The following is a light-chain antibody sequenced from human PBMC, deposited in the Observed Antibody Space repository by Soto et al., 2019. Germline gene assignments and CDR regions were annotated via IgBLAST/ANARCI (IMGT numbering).Light chain of an antibody. CDR2: EVS. CDR1: SSGIRDYNY. Sequence: QSALTQPASVSGSPGQSITISCTGTSSGIRDYNYVSWYQQLPGNAPKLIMYEVSNRPSGISNRFSGSKSGNTASLTISGLQAEDESGYYCRSKSPDFFGAGTKLTVL. V-gene: IGLV2-14*01. J-gene: IGLJ1*01. CDR3: RSKSPDF.